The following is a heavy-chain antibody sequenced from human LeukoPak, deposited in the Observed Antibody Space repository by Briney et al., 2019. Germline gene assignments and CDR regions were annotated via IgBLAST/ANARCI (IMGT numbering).Heavy chain of an antibody. Sequence: GGSLRLSCAASGFTFSSYALSWVRQAPGKGLEWVSAISGSGGSTYYADSVKGRFTISRDNSKNTLYLQMNSLRAEDTAVYYCAKDLGYCSSTSCFLDYWGQGTLVTVSS. V-gene: IGHV3-23*01. J-gene: IGHJ4*02. CDR2: ISGSGGST. CDR1: GFTFSSYA. CDR3: AKDLGYCSSTSCFLDY. D-gene: IGHD2-2*01.